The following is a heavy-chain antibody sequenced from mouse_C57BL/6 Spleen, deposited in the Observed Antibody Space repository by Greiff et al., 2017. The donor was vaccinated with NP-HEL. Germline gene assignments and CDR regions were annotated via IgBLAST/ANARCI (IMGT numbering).Heavy chain of an antibody. J-gene: IGHJ2*01. D-gene: IGHD5-1*01. CDR1: GYTFTSYW. Sequence: QVQLQQPGAELVKPGASVKLSCKASGYTFTSYWMQWVKQRPGQGLEWIGEIDPSDSYTNYNQKFKGKATLTVDTSSSTAYMQLSSLTSEDSAVYYFARRDLRDFDYWGQGTTLTVSS. CDR2: IDPSDSYT. V-gene: IGHV1-50*01. CDR3: ARRDLRDFDY.